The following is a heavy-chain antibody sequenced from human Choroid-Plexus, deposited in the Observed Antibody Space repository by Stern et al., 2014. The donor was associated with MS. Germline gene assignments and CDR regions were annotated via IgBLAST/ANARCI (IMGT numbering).Heavy chain of an antibody. CDR2: IHHSGTT. J-gene: IGHJ4*02. Sequence: QVQLQESGPGLVKPSGTLSLTCDVSGASISNTNWWGWVRQPPAMGLEWIGEIHHSGTTNFKSSLKSRVTMSVDKSKNQFSLELKSVTAADTAVYFCARVHSGYDWFDYWGQGSLVTVSS. D-gene: IGHD5-12*01. CDR1: GASISNTNW. CDR3: ARVHSGYDWFDY. V-gene: IGHV4-4*02.